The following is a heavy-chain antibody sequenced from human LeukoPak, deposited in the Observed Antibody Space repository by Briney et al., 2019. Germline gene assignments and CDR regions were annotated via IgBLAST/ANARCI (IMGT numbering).Heavy chain of an antibody. CDR2: INKDGTSA. D-gene: IGHD1-7*01. V-gene: IGHV3-74*01. CDR3: AKDLGNWNSDY. CDR1: GFTLSSYW. J-gene: IGHJ4*02. Sequence: GGSLRLSCAASGFTLSSYWMHWFRQVPGKGPVWVSVINKDGTSATYADSVRGRFTISRDNAKNTLYLQMNSLRAEDTAVYYCAKDLGNWNSDYWGQGTLVTVSS.